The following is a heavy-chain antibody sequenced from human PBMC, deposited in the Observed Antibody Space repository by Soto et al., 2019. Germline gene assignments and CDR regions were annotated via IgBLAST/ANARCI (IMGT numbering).Heavy chain of an antibody. J-gene: IGHJ4*02. CDR3: ARVRYCSGGSCYLPGY. Sequence: ASVKVSCKASGYTFTSYDINWVRQATGQGLEWMGWMNPNSGNTGYAQKFQGRVTMTRNTSISTAYMELSSLRSEDTAVYYCARVRYCSGGSCYLPGYWGQGTLVTVSS. CDR1: GYTFTSYD. CDR2: MNPNSGNT. D-gene: IGHD2-15*01. V-gene: IGHV1-8*01.